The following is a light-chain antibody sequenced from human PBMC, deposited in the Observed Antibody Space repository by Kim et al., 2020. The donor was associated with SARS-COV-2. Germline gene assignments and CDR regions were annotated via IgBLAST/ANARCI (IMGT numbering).Light chain of an antibody. CDR3: QQYNNWPPHS. J-gene: IGKJ2*03. V-gene: IGKV3-15*01. CDR1: PSVSSN. CDR2: GAS. Sequence: VSPRERATHSCRASPSVSSNLAWYQQKPGQAPRLLIYGASTRATGIPARFSGSGSGTEFTLTISSLQSEDFAVYYCQQYNNWPPHSFGQGTRLEI.